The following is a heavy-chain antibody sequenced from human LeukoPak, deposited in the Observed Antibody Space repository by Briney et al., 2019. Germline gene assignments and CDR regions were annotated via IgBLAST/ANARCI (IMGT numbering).Heavy chain of an antibody. Sequence: SVKVSCKASGGTFSSYAISWVRQAPGQGLEWMGGIIPIFGTANYAQKFQGRVTITADESTSTAYMELSSLRSEDTALLYCARDPHSYSSSWYFDYWGQGTLVTVSS. V-gene: IGHV1-69*13. D-gene: IGHD6-13*01. CDR2: IIPIFGTA. J-gene: IGHJ4*02. CDR1: GGTFSSYA. CDR3: ARDPHSYSSSWYFDY.